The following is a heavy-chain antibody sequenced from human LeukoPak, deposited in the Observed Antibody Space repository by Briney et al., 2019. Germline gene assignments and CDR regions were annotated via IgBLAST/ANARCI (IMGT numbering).Heavy chain of an antibody. CDR3: AKRGVVIRVFLVGFHKEAYYFDS. Sequence: PGGSLRLSCAVSGITLSNYGMSWVRQATGKGLEWVAGLSGSGGGTNYADTVQGRFTSSRDNPKDTLYLQMNSLRAEDTAVYFCAKRGVVIRVFLVGFHKEAYYFDSWGQGALVTVSS. V-gene: IGHV3-23*01. D-gene: IGHD3-10*01. J-gene: IGHJ4*02. CDR1: GITLSNYG. CDR2: LSGSGGGT.